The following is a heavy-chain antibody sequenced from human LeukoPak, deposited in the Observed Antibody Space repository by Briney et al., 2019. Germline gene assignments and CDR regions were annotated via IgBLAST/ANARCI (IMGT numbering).Heavy chain of an antibody. CDR1: GYTFTSYG. V-gene: IGHV1-18*01. J-gene: IGHJ4*02. Sequence: EASVKVSCKASGYTFTSYGISWVRQAPGQGLEWMGWISAYNGNTNYAQKLQGRVTMTTDTSTSTAYMELRSLRSDDTAVYYCARLYYDSSGYYRDYWGQRTLVTVSS. CDR2: ISAYNGNT. CDR3: ARLYYDSSGYYRDY. D-gene: IGHD3-22*01.